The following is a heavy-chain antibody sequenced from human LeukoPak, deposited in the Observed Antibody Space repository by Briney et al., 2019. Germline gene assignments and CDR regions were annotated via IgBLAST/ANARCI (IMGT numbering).Heavy chain of an antibody. CDR3: VREERQRLYFDY. D-gene: IGHD6-25*01. CDR1: AASISTSHYY. V-gene: IGHV4-61*02. CDR2: LYTSEYT. Sequence: SETLSLTCTVSAASISTSHYYWNWIRQPAGGGLEWIGRLYTSEYTNAEYNPSLKSRVTITVDTSKNQFSLLLRSVTAADTAVYYCVREERQRLYFDYWGQGALVTVSS. J-gene: IGHJ4*02.